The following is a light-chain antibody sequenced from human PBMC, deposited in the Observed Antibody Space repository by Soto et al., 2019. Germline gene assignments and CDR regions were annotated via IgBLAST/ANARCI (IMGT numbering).Light chain of an antibody. CDR2: GAS. CDR1: QSVSGN. J-gene: IGKJ5*01. Sequence: EVVMTQSPATVSVSPGERATLSCRASQSVSGNLAWYQQKPGQAPRLLIYGASTRAAGIPARFSGSGSGTEFTLTISSLQSEDFAAYYCQQYNNWPPITFGQGTRLEIK. CDR3: QQYNNWPPIT. V-gene: IGKV3-15*01.